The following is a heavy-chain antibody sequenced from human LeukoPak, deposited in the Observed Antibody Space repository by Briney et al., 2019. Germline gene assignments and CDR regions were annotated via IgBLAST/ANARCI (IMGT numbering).Heavy chain of an antibody. D-gene: IGHD3-22*01. CDR1: GFTSSDYY. J-gene: IGHJ5*02. CDR2: ISSSGSTI. Sequence: GGSLRLSCAASGFTSSDYYMSWIRQAPGKGLEWVSYISSSGSTIYYADSVKGRFTISRDNAKNSLYLQMNSLRAEDTAVYYCARDITTEGIYNWFDPWGQGTLVTVSS. V-gene: IGHV3-11*04. CDR3: ARDITTEGIYNWFDP.